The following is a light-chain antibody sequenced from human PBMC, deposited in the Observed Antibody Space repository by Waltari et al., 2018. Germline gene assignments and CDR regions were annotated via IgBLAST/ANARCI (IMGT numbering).Light chain of an antibody. Sequence: QSVLTQPPSTSGTPGQRVTISCSGSSSNIGTNFVYWYQQLPGTAPKLLIFKDNQRPSGGPDRFSDSRSGTSASLAISGLRSEDEADDYCAAWDDSLSRLVFGGGTKLTVL. CDR3: AAWDDSLSRLV. CDR1: SSNIGTNF. J-gene: IGLJ3*02. V-gene: IGLV1-47*01. CDR2: KDN.